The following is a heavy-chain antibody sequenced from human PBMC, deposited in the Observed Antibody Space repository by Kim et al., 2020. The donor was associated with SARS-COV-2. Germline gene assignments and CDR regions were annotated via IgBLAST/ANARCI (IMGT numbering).Heavy chain of an antibody. J-gene: IGHJ4*02. Sequence: KFPGRVTITADKSTSTAYMELSSLRSEDTAVYYCARDPSFVTGTRGGFDYWGQGTLVTVSS. CDR3: ARDPSFVTGTRGGFDY. V-gene: IGHV1-69*04. D-gene: IGHD1-7*01.